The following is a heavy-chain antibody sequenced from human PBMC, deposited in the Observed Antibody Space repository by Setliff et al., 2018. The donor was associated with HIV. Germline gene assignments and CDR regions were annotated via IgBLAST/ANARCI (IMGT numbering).Heavy chain of an antibody. CDR1: GYSISSGHY. CDR3: ARGVHCTSTTCYPSFYFDY. Sequence: PSETLSLTCAVSGYSISSGHYWGWIRQSPGKGLEWIASIHHSGNTYHNPSLKSRVTMSVDTSKNQVSLKLTSVTAEDTAVFYCARGVHCTSTTCYPSFYFDYWGQGIMVTVS. V-gene: IGHV4-38-2*01. CDR2: IHHSGNT. J-gene: IGHJ4*02. D-gene: IGHD2-2*01.